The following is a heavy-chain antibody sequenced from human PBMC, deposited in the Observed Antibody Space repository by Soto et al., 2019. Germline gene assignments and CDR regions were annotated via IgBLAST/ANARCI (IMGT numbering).Heavy chain of an antibody. CDR1: GGSFSGYY. D-gene: IGHD6-19*01. V-gene: IGHV4-34*01. Sequence: SETLSLTCAVYGGSFSGYYWSWIRQPPGKGLEWIGEINHSGSTNYNPSLKSRVTISVDTSKNQFSLKLSSVTAADTAVYYCSRERTSSGWTSASDYWGQGTLVTVSS. CDR3: SRERTSSGWTSASDY. CDR2: INHSGST. J-gene: IGHJ4*02.